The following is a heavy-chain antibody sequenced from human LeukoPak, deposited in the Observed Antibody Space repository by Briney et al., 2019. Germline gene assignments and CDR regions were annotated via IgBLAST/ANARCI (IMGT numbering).Heavy chain of an antibody. J-gene: IGHJ6*02. Sequence: PGGSLRLSCAASGFTFSSYTMSWVRQAPGKGLEWVSAISGSGGRTDYAESVKGRFTISRDNSKNTVYVQLNSLRVEDAALYYCAKDSSISGPYGLDVWGQGTTVTVSS. D-gene: IGHD6-6*01. CDR2: ISGSGGRT. V-gene: IGHV3-23*01. CDR1: GFTFSSYT. CDR3: AKDSSISGPYGLDV.